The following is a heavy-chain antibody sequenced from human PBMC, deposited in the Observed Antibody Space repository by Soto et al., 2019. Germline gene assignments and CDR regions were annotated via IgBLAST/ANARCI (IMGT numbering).Heavy chain of an antibody. J-gene: IGHJ4*02. CDR3: AHMKSETYGAIPFDY. CDR2: IYWDDDK. CDR1: GISLTTSGVG. V-gene: IGHV2-5*02. Sequence: QITLKETGPTLVKPTQTLTLTCSVSGISLTTSGVGVGWIRQPPGKALEWLALIYWDDDKRYSPPLKSRLTTTRDTPKNQVVLALTNMDPVDTATYFCAHMKSETYGAIPFDYWGQGTLVTVSS. D-gene: IGHD1-26*01.